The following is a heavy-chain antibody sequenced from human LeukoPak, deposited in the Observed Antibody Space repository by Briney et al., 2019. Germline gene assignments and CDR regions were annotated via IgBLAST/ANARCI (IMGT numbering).Heavy chain of an antibody. CDR3: AREDVPGAGGYDR. V-gene: IGHV3-7*01. CDR1: GFTFSSYW. Sequence: GGSLRLSCAASGFTFSSYWMSWVRQAPGKGLEWVANIKQDGSEKYYVDSVKGRFTISRDNAMNSLYLQMNSLRAEDTAVYYCAREDVPGAGGYDRWGQGILVTVFS. J-gene: IGHJ4*02. CDR2: IKQDGSEK. D-gene: IGHD5-12*01.